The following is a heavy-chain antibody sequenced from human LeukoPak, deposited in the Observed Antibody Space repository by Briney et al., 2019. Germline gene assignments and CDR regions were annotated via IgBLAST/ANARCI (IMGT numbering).Heavy chain of an antibody. V-gene: IGHV3-48*04. CDR1: GFTFSSYS. Sequence: GGSLRLSCAASGFTFSSYSMNWVRQAPGKGLEWVSYISSSSSTIYYADSVKGRFTIPRDNAKNSLYLQVNSLRAEDTAVYYCGGQPLLSRSGRPFDYLGQGT. J-gene: IGHJ4*01. CDR3: GGQPLLSRSGRPFDY. CDR2: ISSSSSTI. D-gene: IGHD3-9*01.